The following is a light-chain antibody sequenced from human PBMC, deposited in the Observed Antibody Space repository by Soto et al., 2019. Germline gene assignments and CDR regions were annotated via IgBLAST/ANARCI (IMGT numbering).Light chain of an antibody. J-gene: IGLJ1*01. Sequence: QSALTQPASVSGSPGQSITISCTGTSSDVGGYNSVSWYQHHPGKAPKLMIYNVSNRPSGVSSRFSGSKSGNTASLTISGLQAEDEAAYYCSSYTTSSTYVFATGTKLTVL. CDR2: NVS. CDR1: SSDVGGYNS. V-gene: IGLV2-14*03. CDR3: SSYTTSSTYV.